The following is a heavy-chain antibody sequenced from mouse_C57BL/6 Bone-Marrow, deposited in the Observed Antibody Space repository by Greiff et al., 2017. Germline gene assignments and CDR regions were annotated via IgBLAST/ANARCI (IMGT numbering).Heavy chain of an antibody. J-gene: IGHJ3*01. Sequence: EVQLVESGGGLVQPGGSLKLSCAASGFTFSDYYMYWVRQTPEQRLEWVAYISTGGGSTYYPDTVKGPFTMSRDKAKNTLYLQMSRLKSEDTAMYYCARHEYSNPWFAYWGQGTLVTVSA. CDR1: GFTFSDYY. CDR2: ISTGGGST. D-gene: IGHD2-5*01. V-gene: IGHV5-12*01. CDR3: ARHEYSNPWFAY.